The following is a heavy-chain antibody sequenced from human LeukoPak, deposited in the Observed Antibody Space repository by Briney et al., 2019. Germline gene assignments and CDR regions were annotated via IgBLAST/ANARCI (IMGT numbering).Heavy chain of an antibody. D-gene: IGHD3-16*01. Sequence: AGGSLRLSCAASKFTFSSYWMSWVRQAPGKGLEWVAYMNQLGNEKNYLDSVKGRFTISRDNARTHYMQMNSLRAEDTAVYYCARGTYYYEFWGQGTLVTVSS. J-gene: IGHJ4*02. CDR1: KFTFSSYW. V-gene: IGHV3-7*04. CDR3: ARGTYYYEF. CDR2: MNQLGNEK.